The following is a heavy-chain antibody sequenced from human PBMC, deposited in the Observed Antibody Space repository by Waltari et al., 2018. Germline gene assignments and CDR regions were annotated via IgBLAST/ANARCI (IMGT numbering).Heavy chain of an antibody. Sequence: EVQLVESGGGLIQPGGSPRLSCAASGFPLSSSWMPGLRQPPGKGLVWVSRINTDGSSTNYADSVKGRFTISRDNAKNTLYLQMNSLRAEDTAVYYCARAGGGELRMGFDPWGQGTLVTVSS. CDR3: ARAGGGELRMGFDP. D-gene: IGHD2-21*01. J-gene: IGHJ5*02. CDR2: INTDGSST. CDR1: GFPLSSSW. V-gene: IGHV3-74*01.